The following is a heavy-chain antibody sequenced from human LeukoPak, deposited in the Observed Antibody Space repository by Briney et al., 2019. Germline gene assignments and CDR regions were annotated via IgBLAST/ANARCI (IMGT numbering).Heavy chain of an antibody. V-gene: IGHV1-69*13. CDR2: TIPIFGTA. Sequence: ASVKVSCKASGGTFSSYAISWVRQAPGQGLEWMGSTIPIFGTAIYAQKFQGRVTITADESTRTAYMELNSLKSEDTAVYYCAQGLYGRQWLTQFHAFDIWGQGTMVTVSS. J-gene: IGHJ3*02. D-gene: IGHD6-19*01. CDR3: AQGLYGRQWLTQFHAFDI. CDR1: GGTFSSYA.